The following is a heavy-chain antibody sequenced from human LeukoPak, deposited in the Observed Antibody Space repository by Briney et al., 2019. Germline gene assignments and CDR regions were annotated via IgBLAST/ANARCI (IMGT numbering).Heavy chain of an antibody. CDR2: ISYSGST. V-gene: IGHV4-59*02. Sequence: PSETLSLTCTVSGGSVRTYYWSWIRQSPGKGLEWIGYISYSGSTNYNPSLKSRVTISLDTSKNQFSLKVRSVTAADTAVYYCARGFDSKSTYFDYWGQVTLVTVSS. J-gene: IGHJ4*02. CDR3: ARGFDSKSTYFDY. D-gene: IGHD5-12*01. CDR1: GGSVRTYY.